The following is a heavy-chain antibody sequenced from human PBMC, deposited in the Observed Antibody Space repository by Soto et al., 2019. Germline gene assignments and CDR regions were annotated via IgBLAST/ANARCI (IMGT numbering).Heavy chain of an antibody. Sequence: GGSLRLSCAASGFTFSSYAMSWVRQAPGKGLEWVSAISGSGGSTYYADSVKGRFTISRDNSKNTLYLQMNSLRAEDTAVYYCAKVLRYFDWSPENYYYYYGMDVWGQGTTVTVSS. J-gene: IGHJ6*02. CDR2: ISGSGGST. CDR3: AKVLRYFDWSPENYYYYYGMDV. V-gene: IGHV3-23*01. D-gene: IGHD3-9*01. CDR1: GFTFSSYA.